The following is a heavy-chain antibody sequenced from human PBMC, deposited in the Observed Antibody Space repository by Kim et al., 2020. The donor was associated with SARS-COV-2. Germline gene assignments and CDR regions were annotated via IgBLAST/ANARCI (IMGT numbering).Heavy chain of an antibody. J-gene: IGHJ2*01. D-gene: IGHD3-22*01. CDR3: ARGPLRITMIVVVTHWYVDL. Sequence: SETLSLTCTVSGGSISSGGYYWSWIRQHPGKGLEWIGYTYYSGSTYYNPSLKSRVTISVDTSKNQFSLKLSSVTAADTAVYYCARGPLRITMIVVVTHWYVDLWGRGTLVTVSS. V-gene: IGHV4-31*03. CDR2: TYYSGST. CDR1: GGSISSGGYY.